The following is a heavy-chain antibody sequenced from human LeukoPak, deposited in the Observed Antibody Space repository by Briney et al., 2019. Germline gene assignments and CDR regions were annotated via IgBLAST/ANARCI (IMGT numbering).Heavy chain of an antibody. CDR2: ISYSGST. J-gene: IGHJ4*02. V-gene: IGHV4-59*01. CDR3: ARETIFGVIADYFEY. CDR1: DGSINTYY. Sequence: SETLSLTCTVSDGSINTYYWNWIRQPPGKGLEWIGYISYSGSTNYNPPLRSRVTISLDTSKNQFSLKLSSVTAADTAVYFCARETIFGVIADYFEYWGQGILVTVSS. D-gene: IGHD3-3*01.